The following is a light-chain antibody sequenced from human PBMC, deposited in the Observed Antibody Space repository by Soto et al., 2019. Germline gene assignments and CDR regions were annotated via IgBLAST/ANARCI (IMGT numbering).Light chain of an antibody. CDR1: QSISSW. CDR2: KAS. V-gene: IGKV1-5*03. CDR3: QQYHTFWT. J-gene: IGKJ1*01. Sequence: DIQMTQSPSTLSASVGDRVTITCRASQSISSWLAWYQQQPGKAPNLLIYKASSLESGVPSRFSGSGSGTEFTLTISSLQPDDFATYYCQQYHTFWTFGQGTKVEIK.